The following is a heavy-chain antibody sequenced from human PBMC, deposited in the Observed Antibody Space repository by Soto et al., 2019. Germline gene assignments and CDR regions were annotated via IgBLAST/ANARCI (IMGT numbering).Heavy chain of an antibody. Sequence: SETLSLTCAVYGGSFSGYYWSWIRQPPGKGLGWIGEINHSGSTNYNPPLKSRVTISVDTSKNQFSLKLSSVTAADTAVYYCARVPYYYDSSGPTGAFDIWGQGTMVTVSS. J-gene: IGHJ3*02. D-gene: IGHD3-22*01. CDR3: ARVPYYYDSSGPTGAFDI. V-gene: IGHV4-34*01. CDR1: GGSFSGYY. CDR2: INHSGST.